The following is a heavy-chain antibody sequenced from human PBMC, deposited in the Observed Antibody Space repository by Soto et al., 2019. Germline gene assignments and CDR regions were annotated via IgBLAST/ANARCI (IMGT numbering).Heavy chain of an antibody. CDR3: ARDHGGSTWFVGIYYYFGVDV. D-gene: IGHD6-13*01. CDR1: GFTLSSYN. J-gene: IGHJ6*02. CDR2: VSGSSDTI. V-gene: IGHV3-48*02. Sequence: EVQLVETGGGLVQPGGSLRLSCAASGFTLSSYNMNWVRQAPGKGLEWVSYVSGSSDTIYYADSVKGRFTISSDNAKYSLYLQLDSLRDEDTAVYYCARDHGGSTWFVGIYYYFGVDVWGQGTTVTVSS.